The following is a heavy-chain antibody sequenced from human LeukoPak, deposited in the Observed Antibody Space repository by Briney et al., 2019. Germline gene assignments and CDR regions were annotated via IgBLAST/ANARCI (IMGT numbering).Heavy chain of an antibody. CDR3: AREGYYYDSSGYYRFDY. CDR1: GGNFSSYA. D-gene: IGHD3-22*01. V-gene: IGHV1-69*13. CDR2: IIPVYGTM. Sequence: SVKVSCKASGGNFSSYAISWVRQAPGQGLEWLGGIIPVYGTMNYAQKLRGRVTINADESTSTAYMELSSLRSEDTAVYYCAREGYYYDSSGYYRFDYWGQGTLVTVSS. J-gene: IGHJ4*02.